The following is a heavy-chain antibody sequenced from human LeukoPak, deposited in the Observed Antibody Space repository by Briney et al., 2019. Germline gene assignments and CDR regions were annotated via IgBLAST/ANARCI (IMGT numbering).Heavy chain of an antibody. CDR1: GYTFTNYG. V-gene: IGHV1-18*04. CDR3: ARDYYGSGSYFLTAFDI. J-gene: IGHJ3*02. CDR2: ISADNGNT. D-gene: IGHD3-10*01. Sequence: ASVKVSCEASGYTFTNYGISWVRQAPGQGLEWMGWISADNGNTNYAQTLQGRVTMTTDTSTSTAYMELRSLRSDDTAVYYCARDYYGSGSYFLTAFDIWGQGTMVTVSS.